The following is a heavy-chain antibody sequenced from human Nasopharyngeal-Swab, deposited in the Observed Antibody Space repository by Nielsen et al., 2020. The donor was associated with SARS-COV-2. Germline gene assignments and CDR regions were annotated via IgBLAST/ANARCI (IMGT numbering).Heavy chain of an antibody. CDR2: ISYDGSNK. CDR1: GFTFSSYG. D-gene: IGHD3-10*01. J-gene: IGHJ6*02. CDR3: AKSTRGGYYYGMDV. Sequence: GESLKISCAASGFTFSSYGMHWVRQAPGKGLEWVAVISYDGSNKYYADSVKGRFTISRDNSKNTLYLQMNSLRAEDTVVYYCAKSTRGGYYYGMDVWGQGTTVTVSS. V-gene: IGHV3-30*18.